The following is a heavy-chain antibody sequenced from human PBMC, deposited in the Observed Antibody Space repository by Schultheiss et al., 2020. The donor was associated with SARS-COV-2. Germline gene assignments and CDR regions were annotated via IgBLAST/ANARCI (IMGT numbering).Heavy chain of an antibody. J-gene: IGHJ6*02. Sequence: GGSLRLSCAASKFTFSSYGMHWVRQAPGKGLEWVAFIWFDGSNKYYADSVKGRFTISRDNSKNTLYLQMNTLRAEDTAVYYCARDAVVVGSFSFYYYYGMDVWGQGTTVTVSS. V-gene: IGHV3-33*01. CDR3: ARDAVVVGSFSFYYYYGMDV. CDR2: IWFDGSNK. D-gene: IGHD3-22*01. CDR1: KFTFSSYG.